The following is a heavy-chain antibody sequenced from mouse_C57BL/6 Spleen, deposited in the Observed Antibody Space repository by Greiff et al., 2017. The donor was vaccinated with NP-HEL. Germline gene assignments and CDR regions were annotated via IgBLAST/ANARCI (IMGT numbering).Heavy chain of an antibody. J-gene: IGHJ4*01. V-gene: IGHV5-4*01. CDR3: AREGSGTRAMDY. CDR1: GFTFSSYA. CDR2: ISDGGSYT. D-gene: IGHD4-1*01. Sequence: VQLKESGGGLVKPGGSLKLSCAASGFTFSSYAMSWVRQTPEKRLEWVATISDGGSYTYYPDNVKGRFTISRDNAKNNLYLQMSHLKSEDTAMYYCAREGSGTRAMDYWGQGTSVTVSS.